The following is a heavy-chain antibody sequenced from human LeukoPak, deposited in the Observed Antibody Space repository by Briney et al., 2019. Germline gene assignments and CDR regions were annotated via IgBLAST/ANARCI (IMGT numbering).Heavy chain of an antibody. CDR1: GFTFSSYA. CDR3: AREHSSGWSSFDY. CDR2: ISYDGSNK. D-gene: IGHD6-19*01. V-gene: IGHV3-30-3*01. J-gene: IGHJ4*02. Sequence: GSLRLSCAASGFTFSSYATHWVRQAPGKGLEWVAVISYDGSNKYYADSVKGRFTISRDNSKNTLYLQMNSLRAEDTAVYYCAREHSSGWSSFDYWGQGTLVTVSS.